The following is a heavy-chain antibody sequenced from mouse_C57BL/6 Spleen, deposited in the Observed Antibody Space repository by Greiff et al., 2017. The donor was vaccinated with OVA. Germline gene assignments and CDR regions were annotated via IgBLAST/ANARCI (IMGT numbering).Heavy chain of an antibody. J-gene: IGHJ4*01. Sequence: EVNVVESGAELVKPGASVKLSCTASGFNIKDYYMHWVKQRTEQGLEWIGRIDPEDGETKYAPKFQGKATITADTSSNTAYLQLSSLTSEDTAVYYCASRGFITTVVAHYYAMDYWGQGTSVTVSS. CDR1: GFNIKDYY. V-gene: IGHV14-2*01. CDR3: ASRGFITTVVAHYYAMDY. D-gene: IGHD1-1*01. CDR2: IDPEDGET.